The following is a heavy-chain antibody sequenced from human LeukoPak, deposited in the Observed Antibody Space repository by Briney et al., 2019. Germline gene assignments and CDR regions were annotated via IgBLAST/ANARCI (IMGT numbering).Heavy chain of an antibody. V-gene: IGHV4-39*01. J-gene: IGHJ6*03. D-gene: IGHD2-15*01. CDR2: IYYSGST. Sequence: ETLSLTCTVSGGSISSSSYYWGWIRQPPGKGLEWIGSIYYSGSTYYNPSLQSRVTISVDTSKNQFSLKLNSVTAADTAVYYCASFYCSGGSCYQYFSYYYMDVWGKGTTVTISS. CDR1: GGSISSSSYY. CDR3: ASFYCSGGSCYQYFSYYYMDV.